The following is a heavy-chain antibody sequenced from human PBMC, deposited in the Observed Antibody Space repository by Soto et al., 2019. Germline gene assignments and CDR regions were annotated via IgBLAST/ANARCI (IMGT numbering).Heavy chain of an antibody. V-gene: IGHV4-30-2*01. D-gene: IGHD3-10*01. J-gene: IGHJ6*02. CDR3: ARAISYYGSGSSNTYYYYGMDV. Sequence: PSETLSLTCTVSGGSISSGGYSWSWIRQPPGKGLEWIGYIYHSGSTYYNPSLKSRVTISVDRSKNQFSLKLSSVTAADTAVYYCARAISYYGSGSSNTYYYYGMDVWGQGTTVTVSS. CDR2: IYHSGST. CDR1: GGSISSGGYS.